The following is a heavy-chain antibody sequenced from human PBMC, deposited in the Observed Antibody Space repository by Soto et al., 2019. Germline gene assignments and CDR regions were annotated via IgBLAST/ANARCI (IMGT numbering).Heavy chain of an antibody. Sequence: GGSLRLSCAASGFTFSSYAMSWVRQAPGKGLEWVSAISGSGGSTYYADSVKGRFTISRDNSKNTLYLQMNSLRAEDTAVYYCAKDLPLRFLEWLLPRDYWGQGSLVTVSS. V-gene: IGHV3-23*01. D-gene: IGHD3-3*01. CDR2: ISGSGGST. CDR3: AKDLPLRFLEWLLPRDY. CDR1: GFTFSSYA. J-gene: IGHJ4*02.